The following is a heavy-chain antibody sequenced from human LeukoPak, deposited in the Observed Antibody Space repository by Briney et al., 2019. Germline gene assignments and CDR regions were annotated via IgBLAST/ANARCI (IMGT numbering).Heavy chain of an antibody. CDR3: ARRSGFDFWSGKSYYYYYMDV. J-gene: IGHJ6*03. Sequence: ASVKVSCKASGYTFTSYAMNWVRQAPGQGLEWMGWINTNTGNPTYAQGFTGRFVFSLDTSVSTAYLQISSLKAEDTAVYYCARRSGFDFWSGKSYYYYYMDVWGKGTTVTVSS. V-gene: IGHV7-4-1*02. CDR1: GYTFTSYA. CDR2: INTNTGNP. D-gene: IGHD3-3*01.